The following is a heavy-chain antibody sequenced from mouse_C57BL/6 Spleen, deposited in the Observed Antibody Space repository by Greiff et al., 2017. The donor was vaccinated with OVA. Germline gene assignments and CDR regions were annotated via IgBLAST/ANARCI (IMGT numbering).Heavy chain of an antibody. Sequence: VQLVESGPGLVAPSQSLSITCTVSGFSLTSYGVHWVRQPPGKGLEWLVVIWSDGSTTYNSALKSRLSISKDNSKSQVFLKMNSLQTDDTAMYYCARHPIYYDYYAMDYWGQGTSVTVSS. CDR2: IWSDGST. CDR3: ARHPIYYDYYAMDY. J-gene: IGHJ4*01. V-gene: IGHV2-6-1*01. CDR1: GFSLTSYG. D-gene: IGHD2-1*01.